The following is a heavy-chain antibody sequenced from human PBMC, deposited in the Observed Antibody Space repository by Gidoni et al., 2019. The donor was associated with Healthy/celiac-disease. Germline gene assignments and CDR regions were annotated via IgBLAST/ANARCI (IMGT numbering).Heavy chain of an antibody. CDR1: GGSFSGYY. D-gene: IGHD2-2*02. CDR3: ARAGKLPAAIEVDY. CDR2: INHSGST. V-gene: IGHV4-34*01. J-gene: IGHJ4*02. Sequence: QVQLQQWGAGLLKPSETLSLTCAVYGGSFSGYYWSWIRQPPGKGLEWIGEINHSGSTNYNPSLKSRVTISVDTSKNQFSLKLSSVTAADTAVYYCARAGKLPAAIEVDYWGQGTLVTVSS.